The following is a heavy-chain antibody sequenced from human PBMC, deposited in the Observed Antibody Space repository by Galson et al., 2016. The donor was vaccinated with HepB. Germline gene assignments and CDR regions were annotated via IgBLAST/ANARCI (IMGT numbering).Heavy chain of an antibody. CDR3: ARDWGQDQPIDY. CDR2: VWHDGTQK. D-gene: IGHD2-2*01. Sequence: LSCAASGFTFSTYTMNWVRQAPGKGLEWVAVVWHDGTQKDYAESVKGRFTISRDNSKNTLYLQMDSLRVEDTALYYCARDWGQDQPIDYWGQGTLVTVSS. CDR1: GFTFSTYT. V-gene: IGHV3-33*08. J-gene: IGHJ4*02.